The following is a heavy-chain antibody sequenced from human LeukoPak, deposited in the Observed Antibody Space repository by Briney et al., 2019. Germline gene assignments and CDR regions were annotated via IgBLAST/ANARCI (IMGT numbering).Heavy chain of an antibody. Sequence: RPSETLSLTCTVSGGSISSYYWSWIRQPPGKGLEWIGYISYSGSTNYNPSLKSRVTISVDTSKNQFSLKLSPVTAADTAIYYCARLYSSSLGRVFDYWGQGTLVTVSS. D-gene: IGHD6-13*01. V-gene: IGHV4-59*01. J-gene: IGHJ4*02. CDR2: ISYSGST. CDR1: GGSISSYY. CDR3: ARLYSSSLGRVFDY.